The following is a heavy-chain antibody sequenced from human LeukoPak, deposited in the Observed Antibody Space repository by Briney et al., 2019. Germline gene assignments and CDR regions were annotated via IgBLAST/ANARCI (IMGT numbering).Heavy chain of an antibody. J-gene: IGHJ4*02. CDR3: ATVPSPSRTYYFDY. V-gene: IGHV3-30*01. D-gene: IGHD2-2*01. Sequence: GGSLRLSCAASGFTFSSYAMHWVRQAPGKGLEWVAVISYDGSNKYYADSVKGRFTISRDNSKNTLYLQMNSLRAEDTAVYYCATVPSPSRTYYFDYWGQGTLVTVSS. CDR2: ISYDGSNK. CDR1: GFTFSSYA.